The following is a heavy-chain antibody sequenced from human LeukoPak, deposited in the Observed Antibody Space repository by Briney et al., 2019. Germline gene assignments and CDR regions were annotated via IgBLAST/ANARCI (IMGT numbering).Heavy chain of an antibody. D-gene: IGHD3-3*01. CDR3: ARGFRITIFGVVKAVDY. Sequence: GGSLRLSCAASGFTFSSYSMNWVHQAPGKGLEWVSYISSSSSTIYYADSVKGRFTISRDNARNSLYLQMNSLRAEDTAVYYCARGFRITIFGVVKAVDYWGQGTLVTVSS. J-gene: IGHJ4*02. CDR1: GFTFSSYS. CDR2: ISSSSSTI. V-gene: IGHV3-48*01.